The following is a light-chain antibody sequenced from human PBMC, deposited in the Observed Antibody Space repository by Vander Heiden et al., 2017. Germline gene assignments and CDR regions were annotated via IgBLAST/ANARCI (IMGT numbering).Light chain of an antibody. CDR1: QDIDKY. V-gene: IGKV1-33*01. CDR3: QRSDDFPYT. J-gene: IGKJ2*01. CDR2: DAS. Sequence: DIQMTQSPSSLSPSVGDRVTITCQASQDIDKYLNWYQQKPGKAPKLLIYDASNLGTGVPSRFSGGGSGTDFTLTISSLLPEDIATYYCQRSDDFPYTVGQGTRLEI.